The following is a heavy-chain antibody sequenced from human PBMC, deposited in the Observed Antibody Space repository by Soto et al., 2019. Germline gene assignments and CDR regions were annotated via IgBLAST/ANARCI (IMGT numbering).Heavy chain of an antibody. V-gene: IGHV4-39*01. CDR1: GGPFSSSGYY. CDR3: ARHLYDSDGYPSLYYHGMDD. D-gene: IGHD3-22*01. Sequence: PSETLSLTCTVSGGPFSSSGYYWGWLRQPPGKGLEWIGTIFYSGTTYYTPSLESRLTISIDASSNQFSLQLSSATAADTAVYFCARHLYDSDGYPSLYYHGMDDWGQRTSVTVSS. J-gene: IGHJ6*02. CDR2: IFYSGTT.